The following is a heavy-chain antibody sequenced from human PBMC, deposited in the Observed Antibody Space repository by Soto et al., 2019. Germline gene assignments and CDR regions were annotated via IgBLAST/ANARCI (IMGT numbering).Heavy chain of an antibody. Sequence: SETLSLTCTVSGGSISSSSYYWGWIRQPPGKGLEWIGSIYYSGSTYYNPSLKSRVTISVDTSKNQFSLKLSSVTAADTAVYYCAREGGFRSGSLPYWGQGTLVTVSS. J-gene: IGHJ4*02. CDR3: AREGGFRSGSLPY. CDR2: IYYSGST. V-gene: IGHV4-39*02. CDR1: GGSISSSSYY. D-gene: IGHD3-3*01.